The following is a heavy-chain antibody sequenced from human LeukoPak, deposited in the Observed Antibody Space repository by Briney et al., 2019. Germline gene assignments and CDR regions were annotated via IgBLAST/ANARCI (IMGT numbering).Heavy chain of an antibody. D-gene: IGHD3-10*01. J-gene: IGHJ4*02. CDR3: ARRLRGLITYYFDY. Sequence: GGSLRLSCAAYGFTFSSYWMSWVRQAPGKGLEWVANIKQDGSEKYYVDSVKGRFTISRDNANNSLYLQMNSLRAEDTAVYYCARRLRGLITYYFDYWGQGTLVTASS. CDR1: GFTFSSYW. CDR2: IKQDGSEK. V-gene: IGHV3-7*04.